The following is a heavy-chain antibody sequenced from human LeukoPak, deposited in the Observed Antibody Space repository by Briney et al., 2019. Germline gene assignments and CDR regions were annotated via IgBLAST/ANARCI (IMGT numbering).Heavy chain of an antibody. CDR3: ARAPSEVGGYYPEYFRH. CDR1: GFTFSRYW. V-gene: IGHV3-74*01. D-gene: IGHD3-22*01. CDR2: IKSDGKT. Sequence: GGTLRLSCEASGFTFSRYWMHWVRQAPGKGLVWVSRIKSDGKTNYADSVKGRFTISRDNAKNTVSLQMDSLRAEDTGVYYCARAPSEVGGYYPEYFRHWGQGTLVTVSS. J-gene: IGHJ1*01.